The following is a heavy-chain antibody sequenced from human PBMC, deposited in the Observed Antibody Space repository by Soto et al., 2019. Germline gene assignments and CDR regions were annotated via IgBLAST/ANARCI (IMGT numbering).Heavy chain of an antibody. Sequence: QVQLVESGGGVVQPGRSLRLSCAASGFTFSSYAMHWVRQAPGKGLEWVAVISYDGSNKYYADSVKGRFTISRDNSKNTRYLQMNSLRAEDTAVYYCARDPMGRYYGSGSYYFDYWCQGTLVTVSS. V-gene: IGHV3-30-3*01. D-gene: IGHD3-10*01. CDR1: GFTFSSYA. CDR3: ARDPMGRYYGSGSYYFDY. CDR2: ISYDGSNK. J-gene: IGHJ4*02.